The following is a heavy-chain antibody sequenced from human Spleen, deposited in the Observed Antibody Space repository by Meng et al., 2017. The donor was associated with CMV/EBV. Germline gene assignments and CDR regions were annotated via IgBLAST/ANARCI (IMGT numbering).Heavy chain of an antibody. CDR3: ARRAYNWNHGGRYYYGLDV. D-gene: IGHD1-20*01. CDR1: SFSAYY. Sequence: SFSAYYWSWIRQPPGKGLEWIGQINHSGRTNYNPSLKSRVTISVDTSKNQFSLKLTSVTAADTAVYFCARRAYNWNHGGRYYYGLDVWGQGTAVTVSS. CDR2: INHSGRT. J-gene: IGHJ6*02. V-gene: IGHV4-34*01.